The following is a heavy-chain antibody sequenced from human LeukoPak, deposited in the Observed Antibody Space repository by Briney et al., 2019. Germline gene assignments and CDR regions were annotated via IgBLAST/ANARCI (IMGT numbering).Heavy chain of an antibody. V-gene: IGHV3-7*01. Sequence: AGGSLRLSCAASGFTFSSYWMSWVRQAPGKGLEWVANIKQDGSEKYYVDSVKGRFTISRDNAKNSLYLQMNSLRAEDTAVYYCARWTALRGDAFDIWGQGTMVTVSS. D-gene: IGHD3/OR15-3a*01. CDR1: GFTFSSYW. CDR3: ARWTALRGDAFDI. CDR2: IKQDGSEK. J-gene: IGHJ3*02.